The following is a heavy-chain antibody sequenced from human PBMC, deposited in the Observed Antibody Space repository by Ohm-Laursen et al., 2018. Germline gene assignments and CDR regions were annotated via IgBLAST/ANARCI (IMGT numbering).Heavy chain of an antibody. Sequence: SLRLSCAASGFSVSSYEMNWVRQAPGKGLEWVSYISSSGSTIHYADPVKGRFTISRDNAKNSLYLQMNSLRAEDTAVYHCARDPVRGLTDYWGQGTLVTVSS. CDR3: ARDPVRGLTDY. CDR2: ISSSGSTI. V-gene: IGHV3-48*03. J-gene: IGHJ4*02. D-gene: IGHD3-16*01. CDR1: GFSVSSYE.